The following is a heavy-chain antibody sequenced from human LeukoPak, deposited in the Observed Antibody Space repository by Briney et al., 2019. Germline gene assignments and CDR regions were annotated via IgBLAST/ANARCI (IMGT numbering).Heavy chain of an antibody. Sequence: GGSLRLSCAASGFSFPRYAMNWVRQAPGRGLEWVAVISGPGPSTVYADSVKGRFTISRDNSKNTLFLQLDSLRVEDTAIYYCAKEEMPHAFDLWGQGTMVTVSS. V-gene: IGHV3-23*01. CDR2: ISGPGPST. CDR1: GFSFPRYA. CDR3: AKEEMPHAFDL. D-gene: IGHD5-24*01. J-gene: IGHJ3*01.